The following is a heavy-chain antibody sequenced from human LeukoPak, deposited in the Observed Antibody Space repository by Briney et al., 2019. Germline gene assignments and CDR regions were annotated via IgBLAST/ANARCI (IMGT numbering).Heavy chain of an antibody. V-gene: IGHV3-23*01. Sequence: GGSLRLSCAASGFIFSNYAMSWVRQAPGKGLEWASPISASGLSTYYADSVKGRFTISRDNSKNTLYLQMNSLRAEDTAVYYCAKATMAYCSGGSCYPFDYWGQGTLVTVSS. CDR1: GFIFSNYA. CDR3: AKATMAYCSGGSCYPFDY. CDR2: ISASGLST. J-gene: IGHJ4*02. D-gene: IGHD2-15*01.